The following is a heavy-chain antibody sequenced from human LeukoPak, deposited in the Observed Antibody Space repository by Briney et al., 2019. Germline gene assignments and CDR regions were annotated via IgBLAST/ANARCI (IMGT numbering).Heavy chain of an antibody. CDR1: GDSISRYY. J-gene: IGHJ5*02. Sequence: SETLSLTCTVSGDSISRYYWSWIRQPAGKGLEWIGRIYNGGIITYNPSLKSRVTISIDTSNNQFSLRLRFVTAADTAVYYCARDSGTTGEVKFDPWGQGSLVTVSS. D-gene: IGHD3-10*01. CDR3: ARDSGTTGEVKFDP. V-gene: IGHV4-4*07. CDR2: IYNGGII.